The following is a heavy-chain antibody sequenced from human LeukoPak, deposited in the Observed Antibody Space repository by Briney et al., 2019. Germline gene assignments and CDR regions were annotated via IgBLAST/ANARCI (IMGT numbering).Heavy chain of an antibody. J-gene: IGHJ4*02. CDR2: IYYSGST. V-gene: IGHV4-59*01. CDR1: GGSISSYY. D-gene: IGHD6-6*01. CDR3: ARAKYGSSWYFDY. Sequence: SETLSLTCTVSGGSISSYYWSWIRQPPGKGLEWIGYIYYSGSTNYNPSPKSRVTISVDTSKNQFSLKLSSVTAADTAVYYCARAKYGSSWYFDYWGQGTLVTVSS.